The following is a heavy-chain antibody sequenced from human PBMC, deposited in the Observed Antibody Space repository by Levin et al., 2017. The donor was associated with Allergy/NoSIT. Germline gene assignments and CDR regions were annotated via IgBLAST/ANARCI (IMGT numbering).Heavy chain of an antibody. CDR3: ARSRFDWLWDFDY. CDR2: INHSGST. Sequence: SETLSLTCAVYGGSFSGYYWSWIRQPPGKGLEWIGEINHSGSTNYNPSLKSRVTISVDTSKNQFSLKLSSVTAADTAVYYCARSRFDWLWDFDYWGQGTLVTVSS. CDR1: GGSFSGYY. J-gene: IGHJ4*02. D-gene: IGHD3-9*01. V-gene: IGHV4-34*01.